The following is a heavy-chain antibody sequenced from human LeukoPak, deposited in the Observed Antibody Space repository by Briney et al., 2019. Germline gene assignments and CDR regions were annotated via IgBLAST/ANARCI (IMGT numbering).Heavy chain of an antibody. Sequence: GGSLRLSCAASGFTFSSYAMSWVRQAPGKGLEWVSAISGSGGSTYYADSVKGRFTISRDNSKNTLYLQMNRLRAEDTAVYYCAKDPSYDFWSGYPHYYYYGMDVWGQGTTVTVSS. D-gene: IGHD3-3*01. CDR1: GFTFSSYA. CDR2: ISGSGGST. J-gene: IGHJ6*02. V-gene: IGHV3-23*01. CDR3: AKDPSYDFWSGYPHYYYYGMDV.